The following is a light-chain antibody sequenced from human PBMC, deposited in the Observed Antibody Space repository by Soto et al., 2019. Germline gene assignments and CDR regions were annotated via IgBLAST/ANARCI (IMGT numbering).Light chain of an antibody. CDR3: SSYASSSSFAYV. CDR1: SSDVGSYNL. Sequence: QSALTQPASMSGSPGQSITISCTGTSSDVGSYNLVSWYQQFPDKAPKLIIYDGSERPSGVSDRFSGSKSGNTASLTISGLRAEDEAEYHCSSYASSSSFAYVFGTGTKVTVL. J-gene: IGLJ1*01. V-gene: IGLV2-23*03. CDR2: DGS.